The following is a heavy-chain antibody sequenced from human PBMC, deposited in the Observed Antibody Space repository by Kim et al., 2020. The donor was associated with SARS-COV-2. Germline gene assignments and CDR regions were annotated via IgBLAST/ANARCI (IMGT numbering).Heavy chain of an antibody. Sequence: GGSLRLSCAASGFTFSSYSMNWVRQAPGKGLEWVSSISSSSYIYYADSVKGRFTISRDNAKNSLYLQMNSLRAEDTAVYYCARDGLGGGASRASSSARFMVVWGQGTTVTVSS. CDR1: GFTFSSYS. CDR3: ARDGLGGGASRASSSARFMVV. CDR2: ISSSSYI. D-gene: IGHD6-6*01. V-gene: IGHV3-21*01. J-gene: IGHJ6*02.